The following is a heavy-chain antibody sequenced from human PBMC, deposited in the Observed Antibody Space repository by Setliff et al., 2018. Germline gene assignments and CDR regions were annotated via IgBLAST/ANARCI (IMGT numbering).Heavy chain of an antibody. Sequence: NPSETLSLTCTVSGASINSGVYYWAWIRQPPGKGLEWIGRIYYGGTTYYNSSLKSRVTITVDTSKNHFSLRLNSVTAADTAVYYCARTGTYRYFDYWGRGTLVTVSS. CDR2: IYYGGTT. V-gene: IGHV4-39*02. CDR3: ARTGTYRYFDY. D-gene: IGHD1-1*01. CDR1: GASINSGVYY. J-gene: IGHJ4*02.